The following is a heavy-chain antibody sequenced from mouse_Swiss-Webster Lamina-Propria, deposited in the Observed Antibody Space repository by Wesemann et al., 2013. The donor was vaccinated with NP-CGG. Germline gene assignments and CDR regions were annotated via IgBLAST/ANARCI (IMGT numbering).Heavy chain of an antibody. CDR3: ARSRDGNYVDAMDY. CDR2: IDPENGNT. Sequence: EVQLQQSGAELVRPGALVKLSCKASGFNIKDYYMHWVKQRPEQGLEWIGWIDPENGNTIYDPKFQGKASITADTSSNTAYLQLSSLTSEDTAVYYCARSRDGNYVDAMDYWGQGTSVTVSS. J-gene: IGHJ4*01. V-gene: IGHV14-1*02. CDR1: GFNIKDYY. D-gene: IGHD2-1*01.